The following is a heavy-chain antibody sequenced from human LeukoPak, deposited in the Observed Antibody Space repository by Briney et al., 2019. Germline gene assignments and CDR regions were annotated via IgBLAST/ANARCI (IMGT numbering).Heavy chain of an antibody. CDR1: GFTFSSYG. J-gene: IGHJ4*02. D-gene: IGHD3-16*02. V-gene: IGHV3-30*18. CDR2: ISYDGSNK. CDR3: AKAGAPYDYVWGSYRYTGLEYYFDY. Sequence: PGRSLRLSCAASGFTFSSYGMHWVRQAPGKGLEWVAVISYDGSNKYYAGSVKGRFTISRDNSKNTLYLQMNSLRAEDTAVYYCAKAGAPYDYVWGSYRYTGLEYYFDYWGQGTLVTVSS.